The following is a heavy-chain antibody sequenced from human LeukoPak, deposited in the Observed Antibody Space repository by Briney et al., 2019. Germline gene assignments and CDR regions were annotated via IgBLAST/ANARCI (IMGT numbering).Heavy chain of an antibody. Sequence: SETLSLTCTVSGGSITSSSYHWGWIRQPPGKGLEWIGSIYYTGTTYYNPSLKSRVSIFVDTSKNQFSLRLTSVNAADTAVCYCARGDGTKLGSGKKAFDYWGQGTLVTVSS. D-gene: IGHD2-15*01. CDR2: IYYTGTT. CDR1: GGSITSSSYH. CDR3: ARGDGTKLGSGKKAFDY. J-gene: IGHJ4*02. V-gene: IGHV4-39*07.